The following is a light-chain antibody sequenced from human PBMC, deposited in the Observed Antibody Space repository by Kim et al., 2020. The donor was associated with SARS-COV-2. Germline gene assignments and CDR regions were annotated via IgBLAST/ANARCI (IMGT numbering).Light chain of an antibody. CDR3: STWDVSLNVHV. Sequence: QPVLTQPPSVSGTPGQRVTISCFGSNSNIGTKTVNWYRQLPGTAPTLLIYYDDRRPSGVPDRFSGSKSGTSASLAISGLQSEDEADYYFSTWDVSLNVHVFGGGTQLTVL. V-gene: IGLV1-44*01. CDR1: NSNIGTKT. J-gene: IGLJ7*01. CDR2: YDD.